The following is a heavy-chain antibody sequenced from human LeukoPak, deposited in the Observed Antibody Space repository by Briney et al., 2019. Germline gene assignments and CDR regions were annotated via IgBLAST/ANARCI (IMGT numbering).Heavy chain of an antibody. D-gene: IGHD3-10*01. V-gene: IGHV4-61*02. CDR3: ARGGAGTYYYGSGSYVVTPFDY. CDR2: IYTSGST. CDR1: GGSISSGSYY. J-gene: IGHJ4*02. Sequence: PSQTLSLTCTVSGGSISSGSYYWSWIRQPAGKGLEWIGRIYTSGSTNYNPSLKSRVTISYTSKNQFSLKLNSVTAADTAVYYCARGGAGTYYYGSGSYVVTPFDYWGQGTLVTVSS.